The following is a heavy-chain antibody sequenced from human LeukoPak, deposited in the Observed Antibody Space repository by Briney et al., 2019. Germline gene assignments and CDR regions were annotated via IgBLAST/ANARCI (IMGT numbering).Heavy chain of an antibody. CDR2: MSYSGST. V-gene: IGHV4-39*01. J-gene: IGHJ6*03. D-gene: IGHD3-10*01. CDR3: ARFYTTSQYGSGYMDV. Sequence: PSETLSLTCTVSGGSISSSSYYWGWSRQPPGKGLEWIGSMSYSGSTYYNPSLKSRVTIAVDTSKTQFSLKLRSVTAADTAVYYCARFYTTSQYGSGYMDVWGKGTTVTVSS. CDR1: GGSISSSSYY.